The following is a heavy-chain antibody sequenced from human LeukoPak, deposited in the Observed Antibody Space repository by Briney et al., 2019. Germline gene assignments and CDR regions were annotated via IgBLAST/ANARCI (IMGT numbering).Heavy chain of an antibody. CDR1: GYTFTSYG. CDR2: ISAYNGNA. CDR3: ARVESIVGASRYGYYFDY. D-gene: IGHD1-26*01. Sequence: ASVKVSCKASGYTFTSYGISWVRQAPGQGLEWMGWISAYNGNANYAQKLQGRVTMTTDTSTSTAYMELRSLRSDDTAVYYCARVESIVGASRYGYYFDYWGQGTLVTVSS. J-gene: IGHJ4*02. V-gene: IGHV1-18*01.